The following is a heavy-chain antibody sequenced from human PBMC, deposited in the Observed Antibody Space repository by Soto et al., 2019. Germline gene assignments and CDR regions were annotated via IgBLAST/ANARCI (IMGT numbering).Heavy chain of an antibody. J-gene: IGHJ4*02. Sequence: EVQLVESGGGLVQPGRSLRLSCAASGFTFDDFAMHWVRRVPGKGLEWVSSITWNSNVIGYADSVKGRFTISRDNAKNSLYLQMNSLRPEDTDFYYCTRGGPDAFCGGGRCYFDYWGQGTLVTVSS. CDR3: TRGGPDAFCGGGRCYFDY. CDR2: ITWNSNVI. D-gene: IGHD2-15*01. V-gene: IGHV3-9*01. CDR1: GFTFDDFA.